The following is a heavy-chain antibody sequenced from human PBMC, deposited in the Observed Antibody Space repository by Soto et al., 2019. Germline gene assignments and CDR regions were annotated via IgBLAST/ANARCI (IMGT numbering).Heavy chain of an antibody. Sequence: QVQLQESGPGLVKPSGTLSLTCAVSGVSINSNNYWSWVRQSPGKGLEWIGEIHHTGTTNQNPSLKSRVNISVDKSTNEFSLNLNSVTAADTAIYYCVRGGLRRGFGKVWYPDNWFDPWGHGTLVTVAT. CDR3: VRGGLRRGFGKVWYPDNWFDP. D-gene: IGHD6-13*01. CDR1: GVSINSNNY. V-gene: IGHV4-4*02. J-gene: IGHJ5*02. CDR2: IHHTGTT.